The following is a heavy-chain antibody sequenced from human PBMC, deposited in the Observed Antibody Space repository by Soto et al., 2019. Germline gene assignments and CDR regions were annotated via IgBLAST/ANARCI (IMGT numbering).Heavy chain of an antibody. D-gene: IGHD2-21*02. Sequence: SATLSLTCTVSGGSISSYYWSWIRQPPGKGLEWIGYIYYSGSTNYTPSLKSRVTISVDTSKNQFSLKLSSVTAADTAVYYCARDCGGDCSHASDISGQRTMVT. J-gene: IGHJ3*02. CDR3: ARDCGGDCSHASDI. V-gene: IGHV4-59*01. CDR2: IYYSGST. CDR1: GGSISSYY.